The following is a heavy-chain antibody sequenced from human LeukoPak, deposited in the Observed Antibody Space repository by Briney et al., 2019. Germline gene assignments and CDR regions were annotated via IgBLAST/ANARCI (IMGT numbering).Heavy chain of an antibody. CDR1: GGSVNSGSYY. J-gene: IGHJ4*02. Sequence: SETLSLTCTVSGGSVNSGSYYWSWIRQPPGKGLEWIGYIYYSGSTNYNPPLKSRVTISVDTSKNQISLKLSSVTAADTAVYYCARANYSGRVLGYWGQGTLVTVSS. CDR3: ARANYSGRVLGY. V-gene: IGHV4-61*01. D-gene: IGHD1-26*01. CDR2: IYYSGST.